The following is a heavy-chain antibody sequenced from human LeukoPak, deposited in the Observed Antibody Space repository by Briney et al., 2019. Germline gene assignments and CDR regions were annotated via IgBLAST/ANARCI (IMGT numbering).Heavy chain of an antibody. CDR2: IYYSGST. Sequence: SETLSLTCTVSGGSISSYYWSWIRQPPGKGLEWIGYIYYSGSTNYNPSLKSRVTISVDTSKNQFSLKLSSMTAADTAVYYCARGGGRGRYFDWLLGGYYFDYWGQGTLVTVSS. CDR3: ARGGGRGRYFDWLLGGYYFDY. J-gene: IGHJ4*02. CDR1: GGSISSYY. V-gene: IGHV4-59*01. D-gene: IGHD3-9*01.